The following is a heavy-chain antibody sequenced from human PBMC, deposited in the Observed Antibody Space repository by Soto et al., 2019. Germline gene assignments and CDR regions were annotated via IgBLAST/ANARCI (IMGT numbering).Heavy chain of an antibody. CDR1: GFTFSASA. V-gene: IGHV3-73*01. Sequence: LRLSCAASGFTFSASAMHWVRQASGTGLEWVGRIRSKANSYATTYAASVRGRFTISRDDSKNTAYLQMNSLKTEDTAVYYCTRHEEYCGGDCHNFDWFDPWGQGTLVTVYS. CDR3: TRHEEYCGGDCHNFDWFDP. J-gene: IGHJ5*02. D-gene: IGHD2-21*02. CDR2: IRSKANSYAT.